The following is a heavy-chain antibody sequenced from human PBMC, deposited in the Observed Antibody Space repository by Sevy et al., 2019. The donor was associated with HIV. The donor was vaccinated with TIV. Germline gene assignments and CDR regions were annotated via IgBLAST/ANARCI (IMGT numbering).Heavy chain of an antibody. V-gene: IGHV4-59*01. CDR3: ESGAAARSNSFDY. CDR1: GGSISSYY. CDR2: IYYSGST. D-gene: IGHD6-13*01. Sequence: SETLSLTCTVSGGSISSYYWSWIRQPPGKGLEWIGYIYYSGSTNYNPSLKSRVTISVDTSKNQFSLKLSSVTAADTAVYYCESGAAARSNSFDYWGQGTMVTASS. J-gene: IGHJ4*02.